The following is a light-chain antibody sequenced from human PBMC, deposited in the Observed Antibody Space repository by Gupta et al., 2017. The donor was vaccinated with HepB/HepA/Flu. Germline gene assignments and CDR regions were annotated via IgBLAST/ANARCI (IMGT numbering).Light chain of an antibody. CDR2: AVS. CDR3: NSYTTINTVI. V-gene: IGLV2-14*03. CDR1: SSDVGAYHS. Sequence: RAITISCIATSSDVGAYHSVSWHQHHPGKVPKLMIYAVSYRHSGVSNRFSGSKSGNTASLTISGLQTEDEADYYCNSYTTINTVIFGGGTKLTVL. J-gene: IGLJ2*01.